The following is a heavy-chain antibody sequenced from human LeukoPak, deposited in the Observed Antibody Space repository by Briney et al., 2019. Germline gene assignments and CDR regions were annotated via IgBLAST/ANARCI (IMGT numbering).Heavy chain of an antibody. Sequence: VASVKVSCKASGYTFTGYYIHWVRLAPGQGLEWMGWIYPNTGGTHSAQKFQGRVTMTRDTSISTAYMELSRLRSDDTAIYYCARDPLIGGSGWFDPWGQGTLVTVSS. CDR2: IYPNTGGT. V-gene: IGHV1-2*02. D-gene: IGHD1-26*01. J-gene: IGHJ5*02. CDR3: ARDPLIGGSGWFDP. CDR1: GYTFTGYY.